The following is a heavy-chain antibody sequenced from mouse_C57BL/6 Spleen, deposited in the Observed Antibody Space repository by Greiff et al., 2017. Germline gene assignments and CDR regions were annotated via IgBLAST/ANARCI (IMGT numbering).Heavy chain of an antibody. CDR2: IDPSDSYT. V-gene: IGHV1-69*01. J-gene: IGHJ2*01. Sequence: QVQLKQPGAELVMPGASVKLSCKASGYTFTSYWMHWVKQRPGQGLEWIGEIDPSDSYTNYNQKFKGKSTLTVDKSSSTAYMQLSSLTSEDSAVYDCAKTGLRLRAYYFDYWGQGTTLTVSS. CDR1: GYTFTSYW. CDR3: AKTGLRLRAYYFDY. D-gene: IGHD1-1*01.